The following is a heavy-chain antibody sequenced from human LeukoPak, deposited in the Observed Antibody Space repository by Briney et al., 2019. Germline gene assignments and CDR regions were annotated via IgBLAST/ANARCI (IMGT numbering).Heavy chain of an antibody. J-gene: IGHJ3*02. CDR2: IIPILGIA. CDR3: ARGEATVTTFECTFDI. CDR1: GGTFSSYA. V-gene: IGHV1-69*04. Sequence: GSSVRVSCKASGGTFSSYAISWVRQAPGQGLEWMGRIIPILGIANYAQKFQGSVTITADKSTSTAYMELSSLGSEDTAVYYCARGEATVTTFECTFDIWGQGTMVTVSS. D-gene: IGHD4-17*01.